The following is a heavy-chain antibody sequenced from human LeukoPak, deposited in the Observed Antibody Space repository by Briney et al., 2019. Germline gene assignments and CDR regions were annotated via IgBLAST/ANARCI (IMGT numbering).Heavy chain of an antibody. CDR1: GGTFSSYA. V-gene: IGHV1-69*06. CDR3: ARAGGQWLGPNWFDP. D-gene: IGHD6-19*01. J-gene: IGHJ5*02. Sequence: GASVKVSCKASGGTFSSYAISWVRQAPGQGLEWMGGIIPIFGTANYAQKFQGRVTITADKSTSTAYMELSSLRSEDTAVYYCARAGGQWLGPNWFDPWGQGTLVTVSS. CDR2: IIPIFGTA.